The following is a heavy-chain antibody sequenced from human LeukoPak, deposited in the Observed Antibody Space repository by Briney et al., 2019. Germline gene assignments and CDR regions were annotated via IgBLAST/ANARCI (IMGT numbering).Heavy chain of an antibody. V-gene: IGHV1-8*01. CDR1: GYTFTSYD. Sequence: ASVKVSCKASGYTFTSYDINWVRQATGQGLEWMGWMNPNSGNTGYAQKFQGRVTMTRNTSISTAYMELSSLRSEDTAVHYCARGLGDFWSGYLMPWGQGTLVTVSS. J-gene: IGHJ5*02. CDR2: MNPNSGNT. CDR3: ARGLGDFWSGYLMP. D-gene: IGHD3-3*01.